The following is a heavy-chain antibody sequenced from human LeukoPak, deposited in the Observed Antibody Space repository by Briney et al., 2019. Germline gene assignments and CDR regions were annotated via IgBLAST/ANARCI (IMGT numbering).Heavy chain of an antibody. J-gene: IGHJ4*02. CDR1: GGXISNYY. D-gene: IGHD3-10*01. CDR2: IYPSGST. V-gene: IGHV4-4*07. Sequence: SETLSLTCSVSGGXISNYYWSWIRQPAGKGLEWIGRIYPSGSTNYNPSLKSRVTMSIDTSKNQFSLKLSSVTAADTAVYYCARDYYDSGSYPFDYWGQGTLVTVSS. CDR3: ARDYYDSGSYPFDY.